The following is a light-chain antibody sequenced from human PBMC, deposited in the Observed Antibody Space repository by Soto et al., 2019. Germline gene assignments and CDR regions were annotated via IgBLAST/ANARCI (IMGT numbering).Light chain of an antibody. Sequence: VLTQSPATLSLSPGERATLSCRASQSVSSNLAWYQQKPGQAPRLLIYDASNRATGIPARFSGSGSGTDFTLIISSLDPEDFAVYYCQQRHIWLTFGGGTKVEIK. CDR1: QSVSSN. CDR2: DAS. J-gene: IGKJ4*01. V-gene: IGKV3-11*01. CDR3: QQRHIWLT.